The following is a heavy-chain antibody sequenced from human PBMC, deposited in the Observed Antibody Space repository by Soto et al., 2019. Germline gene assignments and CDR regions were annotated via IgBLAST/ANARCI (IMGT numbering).Heavy chain of an antibody. Sequence: SETLSLTCTVSGGSISTGGYYWSWIRQHPGKGLEWIGYIYYSGSTYYNPSLKSRVTISVDTSKNQFSLKLSSVTAADTAVYYCARSRIVGATYWGQGTLVTVS. J-gene: IGHJ4*02. D-gene: IGHD1-26*01. CDR1: GGSISTGGYY. V-gene: IGHV4-31*03. CDR3: ARSRIVGATY. CDR2: IYYSGST.